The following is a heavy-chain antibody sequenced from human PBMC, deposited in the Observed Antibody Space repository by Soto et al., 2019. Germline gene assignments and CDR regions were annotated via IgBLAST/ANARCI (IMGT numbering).Heavy chain of an antibody. CDR1: GYTFTTYY. Sequence: ASVKVSCKASGYTFTTYYMYWVRQAPGQGLQWMGIINPSGGSTSFAQKFQGRVTMTRDTSTSTVYMELISLTSEDTAVYYCARDVGMASRPYLDYWGQGTLVTVSS. V-gene: IGHV1-46*01. CDR3: ARDVGMASRPYLDY. J-gene: IGHJ4*02. D-gene: IGHD6-6*01. CDR2: INPSGGST.